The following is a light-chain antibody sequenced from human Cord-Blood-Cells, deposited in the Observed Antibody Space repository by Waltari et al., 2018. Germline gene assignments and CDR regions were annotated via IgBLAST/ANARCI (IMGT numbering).Light chain of an antibody. J-gene: IGKJ3*01. V-gene: IGKV1-5*03. Sequence: IQMTQSPSTLSASVADRVTITCRASQSISSWLAWYQQKPGKAPKLLIYKASSLESGVPSRFSGSGSGTEFTLTISSLQPDDFATYYCQQYNSYSPITFGPGTKVDIK. CDR3: QQYNSYSPIT. CDR1: QSISSW. CDR2: KAS.